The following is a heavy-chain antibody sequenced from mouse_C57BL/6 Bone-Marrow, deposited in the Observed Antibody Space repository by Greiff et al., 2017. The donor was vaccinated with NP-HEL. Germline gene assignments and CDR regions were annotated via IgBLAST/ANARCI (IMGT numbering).Heavy chain of an antibody. D-gene: IGHD1-1*01. J-gene: IGHJ2*01. Sequence: EVKLVESGGGLVKPGGSLKLSCAASGFNFSSYAMSWVRQTPEKRLEWVATISDGGSYTYYPANVKGRFTISRDNAKNNLYLQMSHLKSEDTAMYYCARDLLRFDYWGQGTTLTVSS. V-gene: IGHV5-4*01. CDR1: GFNFSSYA. CDR3: ARDLLRFDY. CDR2: ISDGGSYT.